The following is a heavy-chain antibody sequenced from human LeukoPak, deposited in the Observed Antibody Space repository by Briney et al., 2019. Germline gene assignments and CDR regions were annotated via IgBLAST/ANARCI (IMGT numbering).Heavy chain of an antibody. CDR2: ISGSGGST. CDR3: AKLLSRTTRSPDY. V-gene: IGHV3-23*01. D-gene: IGHD1-7*01. Sequence: GGSLRLSCAASGFTFSSYAMSWVRQAPGKGLEWVSAISGSGGSTYYADSVKGRFTISRDNSKNTLYLQVNSLRAEDTAVYYCAKLLSRTTRSPDYWGQGTLVTVSS. J-gene: IGHJ4*02. CDR1: GFTFSSYA.